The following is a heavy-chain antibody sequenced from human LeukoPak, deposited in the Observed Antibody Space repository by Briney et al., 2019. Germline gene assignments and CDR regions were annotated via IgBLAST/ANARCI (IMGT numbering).Heavy chain of an antibody. J-gene: IGHJ4*02. CDR3: ARVTSDYYGSGTYYNPYYFDY. V-gene: IGHV4-30-4*01. Sequence: SETLSLTCTVSGVSISSGGYYWSWIRQPPGKGLEWFGYIHSSGSTYYNPSLKTRFTMSVDTSKNQFSLKVGSVTAADTAVYFCARVTSDYYGSGTYYNPYYFDYWGQGILVTVSS. D-gene: IGHD3-10*01. CDR2: IHSSGST. CDR1: GVSISSGGYY.